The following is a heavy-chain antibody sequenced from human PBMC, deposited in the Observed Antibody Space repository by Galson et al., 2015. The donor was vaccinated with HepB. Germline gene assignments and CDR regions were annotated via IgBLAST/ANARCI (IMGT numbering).Heavy chain of an antibody. Sequence: SLRLSCAGSGFTFRSYWMHWVRQAPGKGLMWVSRINGDGSDTTYADSVKGRFTISRDNAKNTVVLQMNSLRAEDTAVYFCTRAVNCGGECSAVSGSWFDPWGQGTLVTVSS. V-gene: IGHV3-74*01. D-gene: IGHD2-21*01. CDR2: INGDGSDT. J-gene: IGHJ5*02. CDR1: GFTFRSYW. CDR3: TRAVNCGGECSAVSGSWFDP.